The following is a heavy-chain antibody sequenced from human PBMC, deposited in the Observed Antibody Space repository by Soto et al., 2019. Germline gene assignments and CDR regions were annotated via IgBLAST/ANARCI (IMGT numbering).Heavy chain of an antibody. D-gene: IGHD3-22*01. V-gene: IGHV1-69*01. Sequence: QVQLVQSGAEVRRPGSSVRVSCKASGGTFSSSTISWVRQAPGQGLEWVGGITPIFAKANYAEKFQGRVTIIADESTSTAYMELSSLRSEDTALYFCARGWGSETTTYYYAYWGQGTSVTVSS. CDR3: ARGWGSETTTYYYAY. CDR1: GGTFSSST. CDR2: ITPIFAKA. J-gene: IGHJ1*01.